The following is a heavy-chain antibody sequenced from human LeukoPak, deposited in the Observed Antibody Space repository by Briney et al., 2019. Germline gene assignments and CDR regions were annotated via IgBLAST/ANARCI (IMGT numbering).Heavy chain of an antibody. CDR3: ARDLHDYYDSSGYYPR. CDR1: GYTFTGYY. CDR2: INPNSGGT. D-gene: IGHD3-22*01. V-gene: IGHV1-2*03. Sequence: LGSSVKVSCKASGYTFTGYYMHWVRQAPGQGLEWMGWINPNSGGTNYAQKFQGRVTMTRDTSISTAYMELSRLRSDDTAVYYCARDLHDYYDSSGYYPRWGQGTLVTVSS. J-gene: IGHJ4*02.